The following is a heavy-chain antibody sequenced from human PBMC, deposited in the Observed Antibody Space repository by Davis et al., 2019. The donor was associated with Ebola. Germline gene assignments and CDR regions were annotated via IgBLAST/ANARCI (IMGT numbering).Heavy chain of an antibody. CDR1: GFIFSSYA. V-gene: IGHV3-23*01. D-gene: IGHD3-16*02. J-gene: IGHJ4*02. CDR3: AKDRGGFGGVIAVLDS. CDR2: ISGSGDNT. Sequence: GESLKISCAASGFIFSSYAMSWVRQAPGKGLEWVSSISGSGDNTYYTDAVKGSFTISRDNSRNTLYLQMNSLRVEDTAMYYCAKDRGGFGGVIAVLDSWGQGTLVTVSS.